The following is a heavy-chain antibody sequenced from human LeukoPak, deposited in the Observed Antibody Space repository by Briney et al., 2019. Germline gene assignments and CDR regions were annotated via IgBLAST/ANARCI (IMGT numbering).Heavy chain of an antibody. CDR3: ARAAPMYSSSWSLDY. J-gene: IGHJ4*02. Sequence: KASETLSLTCTVSGGSISSGSYYWSWIRQPAGKGLEWIGRIYTSGSTNYNPSLKSRVTISVDTSKNQFSLKLSSVTAADTAVYYCARAAPMYSSSWSLDYWGQGTLVTVSS. D-gene: IGHD6-13*01. CDR1: GGSISSGSYY. V-gene: IGHV4-61*02. CDR2: IYTSGST.